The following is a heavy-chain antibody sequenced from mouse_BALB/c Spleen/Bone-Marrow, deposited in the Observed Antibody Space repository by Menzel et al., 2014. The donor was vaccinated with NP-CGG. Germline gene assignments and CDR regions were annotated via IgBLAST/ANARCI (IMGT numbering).Heavy chain of an antibody. CDR2: IWRGGST. CDR3: AKRGNYAYFYY. CDR1: GFSLTSYG. J-gene: IGHJ2*01. D-gene: IGHD2-1*01. Sequence: QVQLKHSGPSLVQPSQSLSITCTVSGFSLTSYGVHWVRQSPGKGLEWLGVIWRGGSTDYNAAFMSRLSITKDNSKSXVFFKMNSLQTDDTATYYCAKRGNYAYFYYWGQGTPLTLSS. V-gene: IGHV2-5-1*01.